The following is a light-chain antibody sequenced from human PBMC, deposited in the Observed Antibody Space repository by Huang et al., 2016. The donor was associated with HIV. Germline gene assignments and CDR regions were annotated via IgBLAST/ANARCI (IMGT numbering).Light chain of an antibody. CDR2: GAS. J-gene: IGKJ4*01. Sequence: EVVLTKSPGTPSLSLGERATLSCRASQVVGSSYLAWYQQKPGQAPRLLIFGASSRAPGIPDRFGGSGSGTDFTLTISRLEPEDFAVYYCQQCGDPFTFGGGTKVEVK. V-gene: IGKV3-20*01. CDR3: QQCGDPFT. CDR1: QVVGSSY.